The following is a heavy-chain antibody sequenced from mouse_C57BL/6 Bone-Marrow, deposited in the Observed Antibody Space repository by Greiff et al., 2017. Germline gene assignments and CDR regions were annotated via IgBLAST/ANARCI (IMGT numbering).Heavy chain of an antibody. Sequence: EVKLVESGGGLVQSGRSLRLSCATSGFTFSDFYMEWVRQAPGKGLEWIAASRNKANDYTTKYSASVKGRFIVSRDTSQSILYLQMNALRAEDTAIYYCARDAGSREGYFDVWGTGTTVTVSS. CDR3: ARDAGSREGYFDV. CDR1: GFTFSDFY. V-gene: IGHV7-1*01. CDR2: SRNKANDYTT. J-gene: IGHJ1*03. D-gene: IGHD1-1*01.